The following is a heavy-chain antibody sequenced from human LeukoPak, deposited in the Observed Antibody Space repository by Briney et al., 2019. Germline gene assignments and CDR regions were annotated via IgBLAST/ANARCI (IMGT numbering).Heavy chain of an antibody. CDR1: GGSFSSYF. D-gene: IGHD5-18*01. CDR3: ARVGGYSYGYYYFDY. V-gene: IGHV4-59*01. Sequence: ASETLSLTCTVSGGSFSSYFWSWIRQPPGKGLEWIGYIYHSGSTHYNPSLKSRVTISIDTSKNQFSLKLTSVTAADTAVYYCARVGGYSYGYYYFDYWGQGTLVTVSS. CDR2: IYHSGST. J-gene: IGHJ4*02.